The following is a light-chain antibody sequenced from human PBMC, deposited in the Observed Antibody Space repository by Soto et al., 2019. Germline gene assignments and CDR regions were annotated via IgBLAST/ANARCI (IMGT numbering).Light chain of an antibody. CDR1: QHVSSN. J-gene: IGKJ2*01. V-gene: IGKV3-15*01. CDR3: QQYNNWPYT. Sequence: EIVMTHSPATLSVSPGGSATLSSRASQHVSSNFAWYRQQPGQAPTLLICRASTRATGIPARFSGSGYGTEFTLPISGLQSEDFAVYYCQQYNNWPYTFGQGTKLEIK. CDR2: RAS.